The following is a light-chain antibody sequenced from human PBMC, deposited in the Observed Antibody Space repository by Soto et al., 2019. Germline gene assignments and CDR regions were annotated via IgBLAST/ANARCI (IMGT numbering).Light chain of an antibody. CDR1: QSFRNY. CDR3: QQRSDWPLN. J-gene: IGKJ4*01. CDR2: DAS. Sequence: EIVLTQSPATLPLSQVERATLSCRASQSFRNYLAWYQQRPGKAPMLLIYDASNSVAGLPARFSGSGSVTDFTLTISSLEPEDLAVYYCQQRSDWPLNFGGGTQVEIK. V-gene: IGKV3-11*01.